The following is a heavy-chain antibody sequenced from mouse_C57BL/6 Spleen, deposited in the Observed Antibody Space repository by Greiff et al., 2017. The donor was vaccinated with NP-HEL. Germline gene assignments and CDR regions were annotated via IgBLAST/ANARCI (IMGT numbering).Heavy chain of an antibody. CDR3: ASGGYSHWYFDV. CDR2: ISSGGSYT. J-gene: IGHJ1*03. D-gene: IGHD2-3*01. Sequence: EVQLVESGGDLVKPGGSLKLSCAASGFTFSSYGMSWVRQTPDKRLEWVATISSGGSYTYYPDSVKGRFTISRDNAKNTLYRQMSSLKSEYPAMYYCASGGYSHWYFDVWGTGTTVTVSS. V-gene: IGHV5-6*01. CDR1: GFTFSSYG.